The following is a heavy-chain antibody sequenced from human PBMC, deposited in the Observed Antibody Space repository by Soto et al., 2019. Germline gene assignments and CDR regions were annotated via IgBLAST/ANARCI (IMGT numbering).Heavy chain of an antibody. J-gene: IGHJ3*02. CDR1: GFTFSSYA. Sequence: GGSLRLSCAASGFTFSSYAMSWVRQAPGKGLEWVSAISGSGGSTYYADSVKGRFTISRDNSKNTLYLQMNSLRAEDTAVYYCAKNSAAAAAGFRAVAFDIWGQGTMVTVSS. V-gene: IGHV3-23*01. CDR3: AKNSAAAAAGFRAVAFDI. D-gene: IGHD6-13*01. CDR2: ISGSGGST.